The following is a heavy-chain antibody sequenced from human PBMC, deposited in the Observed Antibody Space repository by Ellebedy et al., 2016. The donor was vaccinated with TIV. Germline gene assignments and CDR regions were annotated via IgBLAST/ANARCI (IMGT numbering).Heavy chain of an antibody. J-gene: IGHJ4*02. CDR3: ARVGNYYGGNPSYYFDY. CDR2: A. V-gene: IGHV1-69*01. Sequence: ANYAQKFQGRVTIIADESTSTAYMELSSLRSEDTAVYYCARVGNYYGGNPSYYFDYWGQGTLVTVSS. D-gene: IGHD4-23*01.